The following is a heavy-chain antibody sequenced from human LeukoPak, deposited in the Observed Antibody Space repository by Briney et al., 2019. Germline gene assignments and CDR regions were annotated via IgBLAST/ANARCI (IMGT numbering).Heavy chain of an antibody. CDR1: GGSISSYY. Sequence: PSETLSLTCTVSGGSISSYYWSWIRQPPGKGLEWIGYIYYSGSTNYNPSLKSRVTISVDTSKNQFSLKLSSATAADTAVYYCARDFRAGGFDYWGQGTLVTVSS. CDR3: ARDFRAGGFDY. D-gene: IGHD3-10*01. J-gene: IGHJ4*02. CDR2: IYYSGST. V-gene: IGHV4-59*01.